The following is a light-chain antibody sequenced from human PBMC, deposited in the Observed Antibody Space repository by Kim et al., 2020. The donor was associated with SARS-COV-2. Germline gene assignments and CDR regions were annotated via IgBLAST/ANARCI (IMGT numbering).Light chain of an antibody. V-gene: IGLV3-21*04. CDR3: QVWDSSSDRTYV. J-gene: IGLJ1*01. CDR2: YDS. CDR1: NMGSKS. Sequence: PGERARITGGGDNMGSKSVHWYQQMPGQAPVLVIYYDSDRPSGIPERFSGSNSGNTATLSISRVDAGDEADYYCQVWDSSSDRTYVFGTGTKVTVL.